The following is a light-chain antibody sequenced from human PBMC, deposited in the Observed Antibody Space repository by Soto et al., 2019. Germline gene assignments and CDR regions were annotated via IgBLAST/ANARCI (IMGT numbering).Light chain of an antibody. CDR3: QKTYSTPWT. CDR1: QSIGTD. J-gene: IGKJ1*01. CDR2: GAS. V-gene: IGKV1-39*01. Sequence: DIQMTQSPSSLSASMGDRVSITCRASQSIGTDLNWYQQKPGKAPKLLIYGASTLQGGVPSRFRGSVSGTGLPPPFSSRQPGDLATYFCQKTYSTPWTFGQGTK.